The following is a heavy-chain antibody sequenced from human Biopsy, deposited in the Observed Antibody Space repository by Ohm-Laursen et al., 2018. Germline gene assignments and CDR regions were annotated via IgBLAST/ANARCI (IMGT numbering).Heavy chain of an antibody. D-gene: IGHD4-11*01. CDR1: GFYFSNYA. CDR2: ISGSGGST. CDR3: ARDGKRWDYSTYFSWHFDL. Sequence: GSLRLSCAASGFYFSNYAMSWVRQAPGKGLEWVSGISGSGGSTYYADSVKGRFTISRDNPKNTVDLQMNSLRAEDTAVYFCARDGKRWDYSTYFSWHFDLWGRGTLVTVSS. V-gene: IGHV3-23*01. J-gene: IGHJ2*01.